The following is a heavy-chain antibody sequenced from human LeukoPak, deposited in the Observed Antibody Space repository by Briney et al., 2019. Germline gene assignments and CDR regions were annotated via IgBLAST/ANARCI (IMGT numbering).Heavy chain of an antibody. D-gene: IGHD1-26*01. CDR1: GGSFSGYY. CDR3: ARGVVGATHN. Sequence: SETLSLTCAVYGGSFSGYYWSWIRQPPGKGLEWIGEINHSGSTNYNPSLKSRVTISVDTSKNQFSLKLNSVTAADTAAYYCARGVVGATHNWGQGTLVTVSS. CDR2: INHSGST. V-gene: IGHV4-34*01. J-gene: IGHJ4*02.